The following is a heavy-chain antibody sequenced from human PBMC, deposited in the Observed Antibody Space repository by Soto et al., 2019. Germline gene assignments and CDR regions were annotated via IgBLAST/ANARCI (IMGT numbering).Heavy chain of an antibody. CDR1: GGTFSSYA. V-gene: IGHV1-69*13. J-gene: IGHJ6*02. D-gene: IGHD6-6*01. Sequence: GASVKVSCKASGGTFSSYAISWVRQAPGQGLEWMGGIIPIFGTANYAQKFQGRVTITADESTSTAYMELSSLRSEDTAVYYCARVTSSSPPYYYYGMDVWGQGTTVTVSS. CDR2: IIPIFGTA. CDR3: ARVTSSSPPYYYYGMDV.